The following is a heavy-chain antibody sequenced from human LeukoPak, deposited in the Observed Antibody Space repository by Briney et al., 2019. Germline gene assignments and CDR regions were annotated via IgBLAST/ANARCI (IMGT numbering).Heavy chain of an antibody. CDR1: GSTFSSYA. D-gene: IGHD6-13*01. V-gene: IGHV3-30*04. Sequence: GGSLRLSCAASGSTFSSYAMHWVRQAPGKGLEWVAVISYDGSNKYYADSVKGRFTISRDNSKNTLYLQMNSLRAEDTAVYYCARGSIAAAGTRGWYFDYWGQGTLVTVSS. CDR3: ARGSIAAAGTRGWYFDY. CDR2: ISYDGSNK. J-gene: IGHJ4*02.